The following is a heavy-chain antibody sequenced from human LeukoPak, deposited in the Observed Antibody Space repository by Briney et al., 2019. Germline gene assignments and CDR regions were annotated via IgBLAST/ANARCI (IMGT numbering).Heavy chain of an antibody. J-gene: IGHJ3*02. CDR3: ARVASTVTTNAFDI. CDR1: GFTFSSYS. V-gene: IGHV3-21*01. CDR2: ISSSSNYI. Sequence: GGSLRLSCAASGFTFSSYSMNWVRQAPGKGLEWDSSISSSSNYIYYADSVKGRFTISRDNAKNSLYLQMNSLRAEDTAVYYCARVASTVTTNAFDIWGQGTMVTVSS. D-gene: IGHD4-17*01.